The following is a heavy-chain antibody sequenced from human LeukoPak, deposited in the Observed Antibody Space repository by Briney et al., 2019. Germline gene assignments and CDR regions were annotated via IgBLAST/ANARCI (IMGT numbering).Heavy chain of an antibody. V-gene: IGHV4-59*01. J-gene: IGHJ3*02. CDR2: IYYSGST. CDR3: ARDKGSGWYADAFDI. CDR1: GGSISSCY. Sequence: SETLSLTCTVSGGSISSCYWSWIRQPPGKGLEWIGYIYYSGSTNYNPSLKSRVTISVDTSKNQFSLKLSSVTAADTAVYYCARDKGSGWYADAFDIWGQGTMVTVSS. D-gene: IGHD6-19*01.